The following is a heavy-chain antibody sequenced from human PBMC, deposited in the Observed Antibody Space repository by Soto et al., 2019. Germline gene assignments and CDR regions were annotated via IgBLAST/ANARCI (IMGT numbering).Heavy chain of an antibody. J-gene: IGHJ5*02. D-gene: IGHD6-13*01. Sequence: SETLSLTCTVSGGSVSSGSYYWSWIRQPPGKGLEWIGYIYYSGSTNYNPSLKSRVTISVDTSKNQFSLKLSSVTAADTAVYYCARRVAAAGVYNWFDPWGQGTRVTVSS. V-gene: IGHV4-61*01. CDR2: IYYSGST. CDR3: ARRVAAAGVYNWFDP. CDR1: GGSVSSGSYY.